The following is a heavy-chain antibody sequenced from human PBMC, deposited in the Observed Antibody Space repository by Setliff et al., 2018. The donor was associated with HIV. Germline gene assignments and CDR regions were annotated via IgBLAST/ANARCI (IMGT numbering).Heavy chain of an antibody. CDR1: GGTFTTYA. V-gene: IGHV1-69*13. CDR3: ATPMSFSYDHFWMY. Sequence: GASVKVSCKTSGGTFTTYALSWVRQAPGQGLEWMGGVIPLFPTAHYAPDFQGRLTITADESTSTINMELKSLTSEDTAIYYCATPMSFSYDHFWMYWGQGARVTVSS. J-gene: IGHJ4*02. CDR2: VIPLFPTA. D-gene: IGHD3-16*01.